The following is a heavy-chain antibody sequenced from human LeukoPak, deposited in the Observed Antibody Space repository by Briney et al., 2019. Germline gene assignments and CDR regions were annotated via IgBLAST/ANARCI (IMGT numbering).Heavy chain of an antibody. V-gene: IGHV3-23*05. CDR3: TKDSQGSYDGFWYGTYGMDV. J-gene: IGHJ6*02. CDR2: ISDYP. CDR1: GFSFNTFA. D-gene: IGHD3-16*01. Sequence: GGSLRLSCVASGFSFNTFALTWVRQAPGKGLEWVSTISDYPHYADSVRGRFTISRDNSRKTVFLQMNSLTPEDAATYYCTKDSQGSYDGFWYGTYGMDVWGQGTTVTVSS.